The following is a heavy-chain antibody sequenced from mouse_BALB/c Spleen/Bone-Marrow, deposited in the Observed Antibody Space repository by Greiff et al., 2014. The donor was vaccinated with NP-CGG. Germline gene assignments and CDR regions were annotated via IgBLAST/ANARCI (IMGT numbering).Heavy chain of an antibody. CDR1: GYSITSGYS. D-gene: IGHD2-3*01. Sequence: VQLQQSGPDLVKPSQSLSLTCTVTGYSITSGYSWHWIRQFPGNILEWMGYIHYSGYTNYNPSLKSRISTTRDTSKNQFLLQLNSVTTEDTATYYCARTDGYYAMDYWGQGTSVTVSS. V-gene: IGHV3-1*02. CDR3: ARTDGYYAMDY. J-gene: IGHJ4*01. CDR2: IHYSGYT.